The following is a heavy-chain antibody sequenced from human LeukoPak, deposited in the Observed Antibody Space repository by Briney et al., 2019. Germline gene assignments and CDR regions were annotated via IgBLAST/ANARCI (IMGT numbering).Heavy chain of an antibody. CDR2: IYYSVST. CDR3: ARRSGYSSGYFDY. D-gene: IGHD6-19*01. Sequence: SETLSLTCTVAGGSISSYYWSWIRQPPRKGLEWIVYIYYSVSTNYNPSLKSRVTISVGTSKNKFYMKLSCVSAADTAVYYCARRSGYSSGYFDYWGQGTLVTVSS. J-gene: IGHJ4*02. V-gene: IGHV4-59*08. CDR1: GGSISSYY.